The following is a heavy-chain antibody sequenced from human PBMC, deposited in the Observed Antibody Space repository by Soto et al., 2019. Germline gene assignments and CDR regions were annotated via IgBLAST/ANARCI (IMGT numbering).Heavy chain of an antibody. Sequence: SETLSLTCAVYGGSFGAYYWSWIRQPPGKGLEWIGEINHSGSTKHNPSLKSRVTISVDTSKNQFSLKLSSVTAADTAVYYCARGRWNYVPYWGQGALVTVSS. CDR2: INHSGST. J-gene: IGHJ4*02. CDR3: ARGRWNYVPY. CDR1: GGSFGAYY. V-gene: IGHV4-34*01. D-gene: IGHD1-7*01.